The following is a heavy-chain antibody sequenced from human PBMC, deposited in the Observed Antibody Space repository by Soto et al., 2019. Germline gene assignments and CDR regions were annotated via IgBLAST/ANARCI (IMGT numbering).Heavy chain of an antibody. V-gene: IGHV4-59*01. CDR2: IYYSGST. J-gene: IGHJ5*02. Sequence: QVQLQESGPGLVKPSETLSLTCTVSGGSISSYYWSWIRQPPGKGLEWIGYIYYSGSTNYNPSLKSRVTISVDTSKNQFSLKLSSVTAADTAVHYCARVRNYDFWSGYPNWFDPWGQGTLVTVSS. CDR3: ARVRNYDFWSGYPNWFDP. CDR1: GGSISSYY. D-gene: IGHD3-3*01.